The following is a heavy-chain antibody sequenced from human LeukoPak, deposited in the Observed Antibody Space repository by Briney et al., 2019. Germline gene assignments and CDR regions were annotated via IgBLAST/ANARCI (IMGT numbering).Heavy chain of an antibody. V-gene: IGHV4-39*01. J-gene: IGHJ4*02. Sequence: PSETLSLTCTVSGGSMSSYYWTWIRQPPGKGLEWIGSIYYSGTTYYNPSLKSRVTISVDTSKNQFSLKLSSVTAADTAIYYCARQMITFGGVIVPFDFWGQGTLVTVSS. CDR2: IYYSGTT. CDR3: ARQMITFGGVIVPFDF. D-gene: IGHD3-16*02. CDR1: GGSMSSYY.